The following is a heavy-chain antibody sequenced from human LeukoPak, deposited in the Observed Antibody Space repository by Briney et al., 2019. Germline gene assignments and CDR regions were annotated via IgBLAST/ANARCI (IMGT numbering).Heavy chain of an antibody. J-gene: IGHJ6*02. D-gene: IGHD3-10*01. CDR1: GGSISSYY. CDR3: ARNGPGGYYYYGMDV. V-gene: IGHV4-59*08. CDR2: IYYSGST. Sequence: SETLSLTCSVSGGSISSYYWSWIRQPPGKGLEWIGYIYYSGSTNYNPSLKSRVTISVDTSKNQFSLKLSSVTAEDTAVYYCARNGPGGYYYYGMDVWGQGTTVTVSS.